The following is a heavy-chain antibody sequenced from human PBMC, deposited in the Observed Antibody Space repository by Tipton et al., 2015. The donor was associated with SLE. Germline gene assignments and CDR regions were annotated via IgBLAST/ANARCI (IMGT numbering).Heavy chain of an antibody. D-gene: IGHD2-15*01. CDR1: GGSFSGYY. V-gene: IGHV4-34*01. CDR2: INHSGST. Sequence: TLSLTCAVYGGSFSGYYCSWIRQPPGKGLEWIGEINHSGSTNYNPSLKSRVTISVDTSKNQFSLKLSSATAADTAVYYCARGISRDQTDWFDPWGQGTLVTVSS. J-gene: IGHJ5*02. CDR3: ARGISRDQTDWFDP.